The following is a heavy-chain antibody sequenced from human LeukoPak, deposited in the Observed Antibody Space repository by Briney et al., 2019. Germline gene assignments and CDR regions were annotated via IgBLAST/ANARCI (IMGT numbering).Heavy chain of an antibody. J-gene: IGHJ4*02. CDR3: ARDVVLLWFGELSPDYFDY. CDR1: GFTFSSYW. Sequence: GGSLRLSCAASGFTFSSYWMSWVRQAPGKGLEWVANIKQEGSEKYYVDSVKGRSTISRDNAKNSLYLQMNSLRAEDTAVYYCARDVVLLWFGELSPDYFDYWGQGTLVTVSS. CDR2: IKQEGSEK. D-gene: IGHD3-10*01. V-gene: IGHV3-7*01.